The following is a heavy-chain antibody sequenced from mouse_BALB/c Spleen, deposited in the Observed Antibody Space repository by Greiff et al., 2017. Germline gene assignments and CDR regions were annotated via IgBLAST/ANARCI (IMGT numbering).Heavy chain of an antibody. CDR3: TRDSSGYAMDY. D-gene: IGHD3-2*01. J-gene: IGHJ4*01. Sequence: QVQLQQSGAELVRPGASVKLSCKASGYTFTSYWINWVKQRPGQGLEWIGNIYPSDSYTNYNQKFKDKATLTVDKSSSTAYMQLSSPTSEDSAVYYCTRDSSGYAMDYWGQGTSVTVSS. V-gene: IGHV1-69*02. CDR1: GYTFTSYW. CDR2: IYPSDSYT.